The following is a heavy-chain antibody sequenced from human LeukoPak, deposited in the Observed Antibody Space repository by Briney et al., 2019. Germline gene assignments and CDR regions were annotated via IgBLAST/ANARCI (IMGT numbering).Heavy chain of an antibody. CDR3: ARTVTTRNGY. D-gene: IGHD4-17*01. Sequence: ASVKVSCKASVHTSTDYYIHWVRQAPGQGLEWMGWINPSSGGTNYAQKFQGRVTMTRDTSISTAYMEVSSLRSDDAAVYYCARTVTTRNGYWGQGTLVTVSS. CDR1: VHTSTDYY. V-gene: IGHV1-2*02. CDR2: INPSSGGT. J-gene: IGHJ4*02.